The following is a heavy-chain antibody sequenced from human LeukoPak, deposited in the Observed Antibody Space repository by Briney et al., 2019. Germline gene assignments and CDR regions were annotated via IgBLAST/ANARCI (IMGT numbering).Heavy chain of an antibody. Sequence: ASVKVSCKASGYTFTSYAMSWVRQAPGQGLEWMGWINTNTGNPTYAQGFTGRFVFSLDTSVSTAYLQISSLKAEDTAVYYCARDPDYGGSVYFQHWGQGTLVTVSS. D-gene: IGHD4-23*01. J-gene: IGHJ1*01. CDR3: ARDPDYGGSVYFQH. V-gene: IGHV7-4-1*02. CDR1: GYTFTSYA. CDR2: INTNTGNP.